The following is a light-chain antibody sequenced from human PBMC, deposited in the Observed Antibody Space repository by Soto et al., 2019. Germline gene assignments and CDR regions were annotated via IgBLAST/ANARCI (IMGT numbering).Light chain of an antibody. J-gene: IGLJ1*01. CDR1: SSDVGGYNY. V-gene: IGLV2-8*01. CDR2: EVS. Sequence: QSVLTQPPPASGSPGQSVTISCTGTSSDVGGYNYVSWYQQHPGKAPKLMIYEVSKRPSGVPDRFSGSKSGNTASLTVSGLQAEDEADYYCSSYAGSNIGVFGTGTKLTVL. CDR3: SSYAGSNIGV.